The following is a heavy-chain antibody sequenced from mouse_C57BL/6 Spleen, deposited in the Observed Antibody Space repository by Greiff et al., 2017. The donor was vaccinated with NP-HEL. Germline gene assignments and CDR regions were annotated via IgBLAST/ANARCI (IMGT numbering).Heavy chain of an antibody. V-gene: IGHV1-69*01. CDR2: IDPSDSYT. CDR1: GYTFTSYW. CDR3: AREGYFDV. Sequence: QVQLQQPGAELVMPGASVKLSCKASGYTFTSYWMRWVKQRPGPGLEWIGEIDPSDSYTNYNQKFNGKSTVTIDKSTSTAYMQHSSLTSEDYADYYCAREGYFDVWGTGTTVTVSS. J-gene: IGHJ1*03.